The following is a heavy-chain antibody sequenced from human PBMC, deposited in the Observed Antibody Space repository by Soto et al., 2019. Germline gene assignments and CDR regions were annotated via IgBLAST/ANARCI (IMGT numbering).Heavy chain of an antibody. CDR2: IYYSGST. D-gene: IGHD3-9*01. Sequence: QVQLQESGPGLVKPSETLSLTCTVSGASISSYYWNWIRQPPGKGLEWIGYIYYSGSTNYNPSLKSRVTISVDTSKNQFSLKLSSVTAADTAVYYCARDGPDWSFAYWGQGTLVTVSS. CDR3: ARDGPDWSFAY. CDR1: GASISSYY. V-gene: IGHV4-59*01. J-gene: IGHJ4*02.